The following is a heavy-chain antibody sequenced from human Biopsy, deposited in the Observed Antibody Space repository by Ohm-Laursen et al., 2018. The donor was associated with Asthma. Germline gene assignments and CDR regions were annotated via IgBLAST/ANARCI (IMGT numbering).Heavy chain of an antibody. V-gene: IGHV5-51*01. CDR2: IFAANSET. Sequence: ESLRISCKASGYTFSDSWIGWVRQMPGKGLEWMGIIFAANSETKYSPSFQGLVTISADMSISTAFLQWSSLKASDTAIYYCARFIDGTFFVDYWGQGTLVTVSS. D-gene: IGHD1-7*01. CDR3: ARFIDGTFFVDY. J-gene: IGHJ4*02. CDR1: GYTFSDSW.